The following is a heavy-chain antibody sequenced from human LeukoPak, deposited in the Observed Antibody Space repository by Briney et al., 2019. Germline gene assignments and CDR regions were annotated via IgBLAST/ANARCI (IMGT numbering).Heavy chain of an antibody. V-gene: IGHV4-30-4*07. Sequence: SETLSLTCAVSGASIRGGESSWSWMRQPPGKGLEWIGQISPSGTTYYNPSLKSRLSLSVDTSKNHFLLKLSSVTAADTAVFYCASLTTADAFDIWGQGTMVTVSS. D-gene: IGHD3-22*01. CDR2: ISPSGTT. CDR3: ASLTTADAFDI. CDR1: GASIRGGESS. J-gene: IGHJ3*02.